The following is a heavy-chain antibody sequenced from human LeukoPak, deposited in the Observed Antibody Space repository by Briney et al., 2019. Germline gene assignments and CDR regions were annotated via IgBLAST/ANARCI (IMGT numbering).Heavy chain of an antibody. D-gene: IGHD2-2*01. CDR1: YW. CDR2: RNPADSDT. J-gene: IGHJ3*01. CDR3: ARHVSSSRVAYDV. Sequence: YWSWIRQPPGKGLEWMGLRNPADSDTRYSPSFQGQVTISVDKSISTAYLEWSSLKASDTAMYYCARHVSSSRVAYDVWGQGTMVTVSS. V-gene: IGHV5-51*01.